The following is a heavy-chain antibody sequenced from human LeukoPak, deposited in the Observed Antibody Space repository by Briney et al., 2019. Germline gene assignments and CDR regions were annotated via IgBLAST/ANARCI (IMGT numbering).Heavy chain of an antibody. V-gene: IGHV4-34*01. Sequence: SETLSLTCAVYGGSFSGYYWSWIRQPPGKGLEWIGEINHSGSTNYNPSLKSRVTISVDTSKNQFSLKLSSVTAADTAVYYCARDTGYSYGYDYYYGMDVWGQGTTVTVSS. CDR1: GGSFSGYY. J-gene: IGHJ6*02. D-gene: IGHD5-18*01. CDR2: INHSGST. CDR3: ARDTGYSYGYDYYYGMDV.